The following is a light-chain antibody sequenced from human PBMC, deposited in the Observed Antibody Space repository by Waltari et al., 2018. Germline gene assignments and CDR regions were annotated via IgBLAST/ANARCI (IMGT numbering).Light chain of an antibody. CDR1: TSNIGSST. Sequence: QSVLTQPPSASGAPGQSVTISCSGSTSNIGSSTVNWYEQLPGTAPKLLISIHNEQPARVPYRFSGSTSGPSATLAISGLQSEDESDYYCAAWDDSLNAWVFGGGTKLTVL. CDR2: IHN. V-gene: IGLV1-44*01. CDR3: AAWDDSLNAWV. J-gene: IGLJ3*02.